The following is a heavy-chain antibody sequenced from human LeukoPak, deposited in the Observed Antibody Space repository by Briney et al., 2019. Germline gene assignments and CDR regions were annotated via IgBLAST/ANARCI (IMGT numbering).Heavy chain of an antibody. D-gene: IGHD6-13*01. V-gene: IGHV3-23*01. CDR1: GFTFRSYA. J-gene: IGHJ6*02. Sequence: GGSLRLSCAACGFTFRSYAMRWVRQARGKGVEWVSAISGRGGSTYYADSVKGRFTISRDNSKNTLYLQMNSLRAEDTAVYYCAKDSEDSSSWENYYYYGMDVWGQGTTVTVSS. CDR3: AKDSEDSSSWENYYYYGMDV. CDR2: ISGRGGST.